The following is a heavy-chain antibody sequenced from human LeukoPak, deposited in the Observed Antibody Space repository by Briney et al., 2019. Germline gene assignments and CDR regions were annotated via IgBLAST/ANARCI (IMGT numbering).Heavy chain of an antibody. Sequence: GGSLRLSCAASGFTFSNAWMSWVRQAPGKGLEWVGRIKSKTDGGTTDYAAPVKGRFTISRDDSKNTLYLQMNSLKTEDTAVYYCAKDLGFRGASGYWGQGTLVTVSS. CDR3: AKDLGFRGASGY. CDR2: IKSKTDGGTT. J-gene: IGHJ4*02. CDR1: GFTFSNAW. V-gene: IGHV3-15*01. D-gene: IGHD3-10*01.